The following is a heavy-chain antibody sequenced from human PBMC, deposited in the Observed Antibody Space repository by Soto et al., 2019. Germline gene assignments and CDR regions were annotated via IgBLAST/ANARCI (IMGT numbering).Heavy chain of an antibody. CDR1: GGSISGYS. D-gene: IGHD2-15*01. V-gene: IGHV4-59*13. CDR2: IYYSGST. J-gene: IGHJ4*02. CDR3: ARAQAAYYFDY. Sequence: PSETLSLTYTVSGGSISGYSWSWIRQSPGKGLEWIGYIYYSGSTNYNPSLKSRVTISVDTPKNRFSLKLSSVTVADSAVYYCARAQAAYYFDYWGQGTVVTVSS.